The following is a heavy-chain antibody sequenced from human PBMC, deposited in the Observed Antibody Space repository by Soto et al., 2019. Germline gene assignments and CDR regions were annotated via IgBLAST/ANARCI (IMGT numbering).Heavy chain of an antibody. CDR3: ARGLWLVELGYYGMAV. V-gene: IGHV6-1*01. CDR1: GDSVSSNSAA. Sequence: PSQTLSLTCAISGDSVSSNSAAWNWIRQSPSRGLEWLGRTYYRSKWYNDYAVSVKSRITINPDTSKNQFSLQLNSVTPEDTAVYYCARGLWLVELGYYGMAVCGQGTTVTVSS. D-gene: IGHD6-19*01. CDR2: TYYRSKWYN. J-gene: IGHJ6*02.